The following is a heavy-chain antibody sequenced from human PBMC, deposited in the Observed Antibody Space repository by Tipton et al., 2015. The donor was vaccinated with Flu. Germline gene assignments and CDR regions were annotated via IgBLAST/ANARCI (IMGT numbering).Heavy chain of an antibody. J-gene: IGHJ6*02. CDR1: GFTVSSNY. V-gene: IGHV3-53*01. CDR3: ARGREARGGHYGMDV. CDR2: IYIGGSI. D-gene: IGHD3-10*01. Sequence: GSLRLSCAASGFTVSSNYMTWVRQAPGKGLEWVSVIYIGGSIYYADSVKGRFTISRDKSKNTVYLQMNSLRAEDTAVYYCARGREARGGHYGMDVWDQGP.